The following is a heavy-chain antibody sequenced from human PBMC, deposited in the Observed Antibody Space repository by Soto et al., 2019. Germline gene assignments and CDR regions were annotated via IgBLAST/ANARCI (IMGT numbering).Heavy chain of an antibody. V-gene: IGHV4-59*01. CDR1: GGSISSYY. CDR3: ARVTYYGIHY. D-gene: IGHD3-10*01. J-gene: IGHJ4*02. Sequence: PSETLSLTCTVSGGSISSYYWSWIRQPPGKGLEWIGYIYYSGSTNYNPSLKSRVTISVDTSKNQFSLKLSSVTAADTAVYYCARVTYYGIHYWGQGTLVTVSS. CDR2: IYYSGST.